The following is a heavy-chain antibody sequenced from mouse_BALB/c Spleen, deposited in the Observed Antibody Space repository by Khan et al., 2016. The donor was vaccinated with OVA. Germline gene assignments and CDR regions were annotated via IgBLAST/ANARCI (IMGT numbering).Heavy chain of an antibody. J-gene: IGHJ4*01. CDR3: ARAYYRCDGYDAMDY. D-gene: IGHD2-14*01. V-gene: IGHV2-6-4*01. Sequence: VQLQESGPGLVAPSQSLSITCTVSGFSLSRYNIHWVRQPPGKGLEWLGMIWGGGGTNYNSTLKSRLSISKDNSTSQVFLKMNSLQTDDSAMYYCARAYYRCDGYDAMDYWGQGTSVTVSS. CDR2: IWGGGGT. CDR1: GFSLSRYN.